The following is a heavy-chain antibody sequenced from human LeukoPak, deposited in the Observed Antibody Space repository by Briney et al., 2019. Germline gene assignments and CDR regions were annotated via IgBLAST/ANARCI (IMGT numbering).Heavy chain of an antibody. CDR2: INPTGGGP. J-gene: IGHJ4*02. Sequence: GASVKVSCKASGYTFTNYYMHWVRQAPGQGLEWMGIINPTGGGPRYAQKFQGRVSMTRDTSTSTVYMELSSLRSEDTVIYYCARVNYDDGSAYSSSPYFDNWGQGTLVTVSS. CDR3: ARVNYDDGSAYSSSPYFDN. CDR1: GYTFTNYY. D-gene: IGHD3-22*01. V-gene: IGHV1-46*01.